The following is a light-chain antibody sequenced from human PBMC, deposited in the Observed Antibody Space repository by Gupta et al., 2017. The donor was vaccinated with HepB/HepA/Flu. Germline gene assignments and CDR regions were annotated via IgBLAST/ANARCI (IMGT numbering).Light chain of an antibody. J-gene: IGLJ2*01. CDR2: EVS. V-gene: IGLV2-23*02. CDR3: CSYAGSSTSVV. Sequence: QSALTQPASVSGSPGQSIPLSCTGTSSAVGSYNLVSWYQQHPGKAPNLMIYEVSKRPSGVSNRFSGSKSGNTASLTISGLQAEDEADYYCCSYAGSSTSVVFGGGTKLTVL. CDR1: SSAVGSYNL.